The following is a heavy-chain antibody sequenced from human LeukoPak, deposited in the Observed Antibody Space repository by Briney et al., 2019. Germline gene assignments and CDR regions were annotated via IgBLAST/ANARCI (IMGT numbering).Heavy chain of an antibody. Sequence: GASVKVSCKASGYTFTGYYMHWVRQAPGQGLEWMGWINPNSGGTNYAQKFQGRVTMTRDTSISTAYMELSRLRSDDTAVYYCATRGPTGAYYFDYWGQGTLVTVSS. D-gene: IGHD1-14*01. CDR1: GYTFTGYY. CDR3: ATRGPTGAYYFDY. J-gene: IGHJ4*02. CDR2: INPNSGGT. V-gene: IGHV1-2*02.